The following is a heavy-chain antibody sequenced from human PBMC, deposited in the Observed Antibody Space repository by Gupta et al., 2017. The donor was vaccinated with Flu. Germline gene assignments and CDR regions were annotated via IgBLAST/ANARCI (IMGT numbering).Heavy chain of an antibody. J-gene: IGHJ4*02. V-gene: IGHV3-30*18. CDR3: AKVGIAAAGDH. D-gene: IGHD6-13*01. Sequence: VRQAPGKGLEWVAVISYDGSNKYYADSVKGRFTISRDNSKNTLYLQMNSLRAEDTAVYYCAKVGIAAAGDHWGQGTLVTVSS. CDR2: ISYDGSNK.